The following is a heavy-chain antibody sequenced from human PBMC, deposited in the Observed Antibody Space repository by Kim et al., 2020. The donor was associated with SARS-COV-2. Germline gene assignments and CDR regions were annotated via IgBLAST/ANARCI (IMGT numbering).Heavy chain of an antibody. CDR1: GYTFTSYG. CDR2: ISAYNGNT. J-gene: IGHJ6*02. Sequence: ASVKVSCKASGYTFTSYGISWVRQAPGQGLEWMGWISAYNGNTNYAQKLQGRVTMTTDTSTSTAYMELRSLRSDDTAVYYCARGASQNYYYYVMDVWGQGTTVTVSS. CDR3: ARGASQNYYYYVMDV. V-gene: IGHV1-18*01.